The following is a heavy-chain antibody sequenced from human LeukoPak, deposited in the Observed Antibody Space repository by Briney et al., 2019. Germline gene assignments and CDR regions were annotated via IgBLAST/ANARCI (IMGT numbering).Heavy chain of an antibody. J-gene: IGHJ4*02. CDR1: PGSISSYY. Sequence: SETLSLTCTVSPGSISSYYWSWIRQPPGKGLEWIGYIYYSGSTNYNPSLTSRVTISVDTSKNQFSLKLSSVTAADTAVYYCARPARRVGAYDYWGQGTLVTGSS. V-gene: IGHV4-59*01. CDR3: ARPARRVGAYDY. D-gene: IGHD1-26*01. CDR2: IYYSGST.